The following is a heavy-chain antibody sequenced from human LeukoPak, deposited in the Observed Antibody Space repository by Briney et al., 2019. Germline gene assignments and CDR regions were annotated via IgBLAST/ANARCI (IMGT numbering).Heavy chain of an antibody. CDR2: INAGNGDT. Sequence: GASVKVSCKASGYAFSNYVIHWVRQAPGQRLECMGWINAGNGDTKYSQKFLGRVTISRDTSASTVYMELSSLRSEDTAVYYCARDGGQFAVTDIYFWGQGTLVTVSS. J-gene: IGHJ4*02. V-gene: IGHV1-3*01. D-gene: IGHD3-9*01. CDR3: ARDGGQFAVTDIYF. CDR1: GYAFSNYV.